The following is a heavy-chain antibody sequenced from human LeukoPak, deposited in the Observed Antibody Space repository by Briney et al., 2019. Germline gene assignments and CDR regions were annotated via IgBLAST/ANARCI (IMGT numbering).Heavy chain of an antibody. V-gene: IGHV3-30*18. Sequence: GGSLRLSCAASGFTFSSYGMHWVRQAPGKGLEWVAVISYDGSNKYYADSVEGRFTISRDNSKNTLYLQMNSLRAEDTAVYYCAKTVSSGYPYFDYWGQGTLVTVSS. CDR2: ISYDGSNK. CDR1: GFTFSSYG. D-gene: IGHD3-22*01. CDR3: AKTVSSGYPYFDY. J-gene: IGHJ4*02.